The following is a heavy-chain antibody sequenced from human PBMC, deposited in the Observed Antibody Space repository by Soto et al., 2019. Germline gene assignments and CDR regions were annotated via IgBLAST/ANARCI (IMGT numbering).Heavy chain of an antibody. CDR1: GFTFSTYR. V-gene: IGHV3-33*01. J-gene: IGHJ4*02. Sequence: QVQLVESGGGVVQPGRSLRLSCAASGFTFSTYRMHWVRKAPGTGLEWVAVIWDDGSHKDYAEAVKGRFTISRDNSKNTLYLQMNSLRVEDTAVYYCSRAVGPFDYWGQGTQVAVSS. CDR2: IWDDGSHK. D-gene: IGHD1-26*01. CDR3: SRAVGPFDY.